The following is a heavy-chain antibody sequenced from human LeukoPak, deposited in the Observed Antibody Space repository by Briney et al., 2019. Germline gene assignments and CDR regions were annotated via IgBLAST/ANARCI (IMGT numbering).Heavy chain of an antibody. Sequence: SESLSLTCTVSGGSISTYYWSWIRQPPGKGLEWIGYIFYSGSTNYTPSLKSRVTMSVDTSKNQFSLKLSSVTAADTVVYYCARGRSRNAYNYDYWGQGTLVAVSS. J-gene: IGHJ4*02. CDR2: IFYSGST. D-gene: IGHD5-24*01. CDR3: ARGRSRNAYNYDY. V-gene: IGHV4-59*01. CDR1: GGSISTYY.